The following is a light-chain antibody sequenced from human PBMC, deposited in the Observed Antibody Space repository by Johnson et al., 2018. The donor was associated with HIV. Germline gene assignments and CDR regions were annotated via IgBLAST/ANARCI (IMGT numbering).Light chain of an antibody. V-gene: IGLV1-51*01. CDR1: SSNIGNNY. Sequence: VLTQPPSVSAAPGQKVTISCSGSSSNIGNNYVSWYQQVPGTAPKLLIYDNNKRPSGIPDRFSGSKSGTSATLGITGLQTGDEADYYCGTWDSSLSAGGANYVFGTGTKVTVL. J-gene: IGLJ1*01. CDR3: GTWDSSLSAGGANYV. CDR2: DNN.